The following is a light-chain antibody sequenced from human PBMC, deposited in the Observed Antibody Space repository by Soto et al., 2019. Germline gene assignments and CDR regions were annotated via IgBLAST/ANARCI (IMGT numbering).Light chain of an antibody. V-gene: IGLV3-21*02. CDR1: KIGSKI. CDR2: DAT. Sequence: SYEPAQPPSVSVAPGQTATVTCGGDKIGSKIVHWYKQRPGQAPVAVVFDATDRPSGIPDRFSASRSGDTATLTISRVDAGDEADYYCQVWASTAEFFVFGSGTKVTVL. J-gene: IGLJ1*01. CDR3: QVWASTAEFFV.